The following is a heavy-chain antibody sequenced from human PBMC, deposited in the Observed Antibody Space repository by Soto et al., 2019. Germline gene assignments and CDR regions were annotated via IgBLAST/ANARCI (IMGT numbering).Heavy chain of an antibody. CDR3: ARGAGKIRFLEWQSRAGYGMDV. CDR1: GGTFSSYA. CDR2: IIPIFGTA. J-gene: IGHJ6*02. D-gene: IGHD3-3*01. Sequence: QVQLVQSGAEVKKPGSSVKVSCKASGGTFSSYAISWVRQAPGQGLEWMGGIIPIFGTANYAQKFQGRVTITADESTSTAYMELSSLRSEDTAMYYCARGAGKIRFLEWQSRAGYGMDVWGQGTTVTVSS. V-gene: IGHV1-69*01.